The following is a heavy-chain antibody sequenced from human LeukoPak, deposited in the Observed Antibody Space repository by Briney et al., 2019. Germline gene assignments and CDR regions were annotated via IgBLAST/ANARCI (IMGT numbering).Heavy chain of an antibody. CDR3: AKEPSWNYYYYYSMDV. CDR2: ISGNVVGT. Sequence: TGGCLRLSSAESGFTFTNYTMSGGREGPGGGVWWGSGISGNVVGTYYADSVRGRFTISRDNSKSTLYLPMDSLRADDTAVYYCAKEPSWNYYYYYSMDVWGKGTTVTVSS. D-gene: IGHD1-1*01. V-gene: IGHV3-23*01. J-gene: IGHJ6*03. CDR1: GFTFTNYT.